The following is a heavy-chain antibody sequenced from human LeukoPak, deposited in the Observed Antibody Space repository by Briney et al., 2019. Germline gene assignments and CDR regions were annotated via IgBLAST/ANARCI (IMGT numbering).Heavy chain of an antibody. CDR3: ARDRANYYDILTGYYGEFPRAFDI. CDR1: GFTFSSYS. V-gene: IGHV3-21*01. CDR2: ISSSSSYI. D-gene: IGHD3-9*01. J-gene: IGHJ3*02. Sequence: GGSLRLSCAASGFTFSSYSMNWVRQAPGKGLEWVSSISSSSSYIYYADSVKGRFTISRDNAKNSPYLQMNSLRAEDTAVYYCARDRANYYDILTGYYGEFPRAFDIWGQGTMVTVSS.